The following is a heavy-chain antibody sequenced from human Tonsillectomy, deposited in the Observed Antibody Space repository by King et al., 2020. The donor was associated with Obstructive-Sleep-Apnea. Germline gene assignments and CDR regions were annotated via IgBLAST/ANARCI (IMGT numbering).Heavy chain of an antibody. CDR2: IYYSGST. CDR3: ASMVEMATNYFDY. V-gene: IGHV4-59*01. D-gene: IGHD5-24*01. J-gene: IGHJ4*02. Sequence: QLQESGPGLVKPSETLSLTCTVSGASISSFYWSWIRQPPGKGLEWIGYIYYSGSTSYNPSPKGRVTMSVDTSKDRFSLKLSSVTAADTAVYYCASMVEMATNYFDYWGQGTLVTVSS. CDR1: GASISSFY.